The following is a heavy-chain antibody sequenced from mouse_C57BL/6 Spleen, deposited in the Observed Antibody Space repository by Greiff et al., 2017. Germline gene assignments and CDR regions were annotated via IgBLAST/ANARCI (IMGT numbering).Heavy chain of an antibody. CDR1: GYTFTDYN. CDR3: AGYYGSSLHWYFDV. J-gene: IGHJ1*03. Sequence: SGPELVKPGASVKMSCKASGYTFTDYNMHWVKQSHGKSLEWIGYINPNSGGTSYNQKFKGKATLTVNKSSSTAYMELRSLTSEDSAVYYCAGYYGSSLHWYFDVWGTGTTVTVSS. V-gene: IGHV1-22*01. D-gene: IGHD1-1*01. CDR2: INPNSGGT.